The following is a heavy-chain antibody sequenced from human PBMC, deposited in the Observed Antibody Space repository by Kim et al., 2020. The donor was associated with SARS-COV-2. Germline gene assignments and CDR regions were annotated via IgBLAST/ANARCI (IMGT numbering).Heavy chain of an antibody. D-gene: IGHD6-13*01. V-gene: IGHV4-34*01. J-gene: IGHJ4*02. Sequence: NYNPSLKGRVTISVDTSKNQFSLKLSSVTAADTAVYYCASFPGAAAGFDYWGQGTLVTVSS. CDR3: ASFPGAAAGFDY.